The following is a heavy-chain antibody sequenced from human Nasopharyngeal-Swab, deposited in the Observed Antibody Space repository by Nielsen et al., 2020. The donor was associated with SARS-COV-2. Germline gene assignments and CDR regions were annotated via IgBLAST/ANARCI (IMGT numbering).Heavy chain of an antibody. CDR2: LSWNSGII. CDR3: AKGWVATTSLLDY. J-gene: IGHJ4*02. Sequence: SLRLSCAVSGFTFDDYAMHWVRQAPGKGLEWVSGLSWNSGIIGYADSVKGRFTISRDNAKNSLYLQMNSLRAEDTALYYCAKGWVATTSLLDYWGQGTLVTVSS. CDR1: GFTFDDYA. V-gene: IGHV3-9*01. D-gene: IGHD5-12*01.